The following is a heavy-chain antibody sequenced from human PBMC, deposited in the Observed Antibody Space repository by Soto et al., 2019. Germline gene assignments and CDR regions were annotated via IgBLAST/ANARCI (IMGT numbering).Heavy chain of an antibody. CDR3: ARDSVHSY. D-gene: IGHD3-10*01. CDR1: GFTVSTNY. CDR2: IYAGGST. V-gene: IGHV3-53*01. J-gene: IGHJ4*02. Sequence: PGGSLRLSCAASGFTVSTNYMSWVRQAPGKGLEWVSVIYAGGSTYYADSVKGRFTISRDNSKNMLYLEMSSLRVEDTAVYFCARDSVHSYWGQGTLVTVSS.